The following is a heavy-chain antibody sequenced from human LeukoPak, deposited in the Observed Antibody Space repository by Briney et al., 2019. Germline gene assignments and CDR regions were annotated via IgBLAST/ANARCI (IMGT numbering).Heavy chain of an antibody. D-gene: IGHD2-2*01. J-gene: IGHJ6*02. CDR2: ISYDGSDK. CDR3: AKGGYCSTTSCTPWGMDV. V-gene: IGHV3-30*18. Sequence: GGSLRLSCAASGFTFSNYGMHRVRQAPGKGLEWVAVISYDGSDKYYAGSVKGRFTISKDNSKNTLYLQMNSLRAVDTAVYYCAKGGYCSTTSCTPWGMDVWGQGTTVTVSS. CDR1: GFTFSNYG.